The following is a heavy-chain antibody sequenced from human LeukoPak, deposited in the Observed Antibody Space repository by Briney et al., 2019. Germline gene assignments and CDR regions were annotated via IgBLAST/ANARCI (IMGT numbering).Heavy chain of an antibody. CDR3: ARVQYYYGSGRQAEYFQH. Sequence: ASVKVSCRASGYTFTSYGISWVRQAPGQGLEWMGWISAYNGNTNYAQKLQGRVTMTTDTSTSTAYMELRSLRSDDTAVYYCARVQYYYGSGRQAEYFQHWGQGTLVTVSS. CDR2: ISAYNGNT. CDR1: GYTFTSYG. J-gene: IGHJ1*01. D-gene: IGHD3-10*01. V-gene: IGHV1-18*01.